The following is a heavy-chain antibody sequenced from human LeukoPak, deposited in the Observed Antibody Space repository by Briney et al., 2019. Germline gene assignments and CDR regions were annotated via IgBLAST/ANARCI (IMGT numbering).Heavy chain of an antibody. CDR2: ISDSGGST. Sequence: PGGSLRLSCAASGFTFSNYAMSWVRQTPGKGLEWVSTISDSGGSTYYADSVKGRFTISRDNSNYTLYLQMSSLRAEDTAVYYCAKRNGDYWGQGALVTVSS. CDR1: GFTFSNYA. V-gene: IGHV3-23*01. CDR3: AKRNGDY. J-gene: IGHJ4*02. D-gene: IGHD1-14*01.